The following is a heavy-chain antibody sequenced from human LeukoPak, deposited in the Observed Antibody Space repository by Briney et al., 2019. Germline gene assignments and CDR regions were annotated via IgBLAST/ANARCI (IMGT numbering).Heavy chain of an antibody. CDR1: GGSISSSSYY. D-gene: IGHD1-26*01. CDR2: IYYSGST. J-gene: IGHJ3*02. CDR3: ARPHRRELLVGSFDI. V-gene: IGHV4-39*01. Sequence: PSETLSLTCTVSGGSISSSSYYWGRIRQPPGKGLEWTVSIYYSGSTYHNPSLKSRVTISVDTSKNHISLRLSSVTAADTAVYYCARPHRRELLVGSFDIWGQGTMVTVSS.